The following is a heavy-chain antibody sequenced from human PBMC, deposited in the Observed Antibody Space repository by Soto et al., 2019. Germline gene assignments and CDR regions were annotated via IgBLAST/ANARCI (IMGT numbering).Heavy chain of an antibody. D-gene: IGHD2-2*01. V-gene: IGHV4-4*02. J-gene: IGHJ4*02. Sequence: SETLSLTCAVSGGSISSTNWWTWVRQPPGMGLEWIGEVYHSGSSNYNPSLKSRVTISVDKSKNQFSLKLNSVTAADTAVYYCARGSGPYCSSTSCYALFDQWGQGNLVTVPS. CDR3: ARGSGPYCSSTSCYALFDQ. CDR2: VYHSGSS. CDR1: GGSISSTNW.